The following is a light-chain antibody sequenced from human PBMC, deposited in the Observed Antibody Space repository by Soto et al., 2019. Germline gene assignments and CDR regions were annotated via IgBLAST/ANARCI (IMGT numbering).Light chain of an antibody. J-gene: IGKJ1*01. V-gene: IGKV1-17*01. CDR3: LQENRYPRT. Sequence: DMPTTQSPSSPSSSGGDRVTISCLYSPSIRDDLGWYQQKPGKAPKRLIYAASSLESGVPSRFSGSRSGTEFTLTISSLQPEDFATYYCLQENRYPRTFGQGTKVDIK. CDR1: PSIRDD. CDR2: AAS.